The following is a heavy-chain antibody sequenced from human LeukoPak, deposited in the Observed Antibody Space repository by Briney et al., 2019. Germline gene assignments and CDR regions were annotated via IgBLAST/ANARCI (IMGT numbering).Heavy chain of an antibody. CDR3: AKTSGSYYVH. J-gene: IGHJ4*02. CDR1: GFTFSNYG. D-gene: IGHD3-10*01. V-gene: IGHV3-23*01. Sequence: GSLRLSCAASGFTFSNYGMNWVRQAPGKGLEWVSAISNDATATFYADSVKGRFTVSRDNSKNTLYLQMNSLRAEDTALYYCAKTSGSYYVHWGQGILVTVSS. CDR2: ISNDATAT.